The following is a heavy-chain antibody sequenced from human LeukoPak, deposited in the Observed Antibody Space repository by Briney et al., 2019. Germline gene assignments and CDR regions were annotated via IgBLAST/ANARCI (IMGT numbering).Heavy chain of an antibody. J-gene: IGHJ4*02. D-gene: IGHD2-15*01. CDR3: AKRGYCSGGRCYSFHFDY. CDR1: GFTFSSHG. Sequence: GRSLRLSCAASGFTFSSHGMHWVRQAPGKGLEWVALMSYDGTNKVYADSVKGRFTISRDNSKNTLYLEMNNLRAEDTAVYYCAKRGYCSGGRCYSFHFDYWGQGTLVTASS. V-gene: IGHV3-30*18. CDR2: MSYDGTNK.